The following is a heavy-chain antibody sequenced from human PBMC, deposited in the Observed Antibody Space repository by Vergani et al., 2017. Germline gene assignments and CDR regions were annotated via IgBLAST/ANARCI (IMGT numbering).Heavy chain of an antibody. CDR2: IIPILGIA. Sequence: QVQLVQSGAEVKKPGSSVKVSCKASGGTFSSYAISWVRQAPGQGLEWMGRIIPILGIANYAQKFQGRVTITADNSTSTAYIELSSLRSEDTAVYYCASQRYSSGWYTHYGMDVWGQGTTVTVSS. CDR1: GGTFSSYA. V-gene: IGHV1-69*04. D-gene: IGHD6-19*01. CDR3: ASQRYSSGWYTHYGMDV. J-gene: IGHJ6*02.